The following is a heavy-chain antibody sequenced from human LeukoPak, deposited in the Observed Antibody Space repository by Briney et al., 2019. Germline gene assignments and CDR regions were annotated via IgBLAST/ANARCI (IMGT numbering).Heavy chain of an antibody. D-gene: IGHD4-11*01. CDR2: IVPIFAIA. CDR3: ARDDFSGEWNY. V-gene: IGHV1-69*04. CDR1: GGTFSSYA. J-gene: IGHJ4*02. Sequence: SVKVSCKASGGTFSSYAISWVRQAPGQGLEWMGRIVPIFAIANYAQKFQGRVTITTDKSTSTAYMELSGLRSEDTAVYYCARDDFSGEWNYWGQGTLVTVSS.